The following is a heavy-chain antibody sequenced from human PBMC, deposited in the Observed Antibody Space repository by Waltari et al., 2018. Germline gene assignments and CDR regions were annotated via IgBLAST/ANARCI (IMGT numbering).Heavy chain of an antibody. Sequence: QLQLQESGPRLVRPSETLSLICRVSGVSITSNRHYWAWIRQSPGQCLEWIGTVSYSGTTYSSPSLKSRVSVSRDTSKNQVSLILGSVTAADMAVYYCATYIGASVGTAAFDVWGQGTMVTVSS. V-gene: IGHV4-39*01. J-gene: IGHJ3*01. CDR2: VSYSGTT. CDR1: GVSITSNRHY. CDR3: ATYIGASVGTAAFDV. D-gene: IGHD5-12*01.